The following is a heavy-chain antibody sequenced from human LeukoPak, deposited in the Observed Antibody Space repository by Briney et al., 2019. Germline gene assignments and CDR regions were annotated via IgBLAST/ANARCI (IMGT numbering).Heavy chain of an antibody. V-gene: IGHV3-23*01. CDR1: GFTFSSYA. CDR2: ISGSGGST. CDR3: AKEGNDFWSGHSNDY. Sequence: GGSLRLSCSASGFTFSSYAMSWVRQAPGKGLEWVSAISGSGGSTYYADSVRGRFTISRDNSKNTLYLQMNSLRAEDTAVYYCAKEGNDFWSGHSNDYWGQGTLVTVSS. D-gene: IGHD3-3*01. J-gene: IGHJ4*02.